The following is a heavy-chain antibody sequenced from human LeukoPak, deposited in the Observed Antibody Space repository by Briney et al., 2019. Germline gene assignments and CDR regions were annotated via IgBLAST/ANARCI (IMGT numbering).Heavy chain of an antibody. D-gene: IGHD1-26*01. CDR1: GFTFGTYA. J-gene: IGHJ4*02. Sequence: GGSLRLSCVASGFTFGTYAMHWVRQAPGKALEWVAVISYDGSFQYYGDSVRGRFTFSRDNSKNTLFLQMDSLRAEDSAVYYCGRAEWEPSNPINYWGQGTLVTVSS. CDR3: GRAEWEPSNPINY. V-gene: IGHV3-30*04. CDR2: ISYDGSFQ.